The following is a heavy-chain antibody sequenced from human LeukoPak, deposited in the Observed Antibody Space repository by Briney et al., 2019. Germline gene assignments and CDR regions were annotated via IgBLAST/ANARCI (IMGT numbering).Heavy chain of an antibody. V-gene: IGHV4-31*03. D-gene: IGHD1-14*01. J-gene: IGHJ4*02. Sequence: KSSETLSLTCTVSGDSISSGGDYWSWIRQHPGKGLEWIGYIHYSGSTFYSPSLKSRLIISVDTSKNQFSLKLRSVTAADTAVYYCARRGAGGIDFDYWGQGTLVTVSS. CDR2: IHYSGST. CDR3: ARRGAGGIDFDY. CDR1: GDSISSGGDY.